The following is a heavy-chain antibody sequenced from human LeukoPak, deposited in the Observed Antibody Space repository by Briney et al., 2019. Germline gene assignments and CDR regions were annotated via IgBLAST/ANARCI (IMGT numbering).Heavy chain of an antibody. J-gene: IGHJ3*02. D-gene: IGHD3-16*01. Sequence: PSETLSLTCTVSGGSISGSSYYWGWIRQPPGKGLEWIGSIYYSGSTYYNPSLKSRVTISVDTSKNQFSLKLSSVTAADTAVYYCASTLRGGNYDYVWGSPYDAFDIWGQGTMVTVSS. CDR3: ASTLRGGNYDYVWGSPYDAFDI. CDR1: GGSISGSSYY. V-gene: IGHV4-39*01. CDR2: IYYSGST.